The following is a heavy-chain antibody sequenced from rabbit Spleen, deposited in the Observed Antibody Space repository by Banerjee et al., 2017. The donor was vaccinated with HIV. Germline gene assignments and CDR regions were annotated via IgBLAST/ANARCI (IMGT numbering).Heavy chain of an antibody. CDR3: ARDGAGGSYFDL. V-gene: IGHV1S40*01. CDR2: IFAGSTGTI. CDR1: GFSSSSVYW. Sequence: QSLEESGGDLVKPGASLTLTCTASGFSSSSVYWIYWVRQAPGKGLEWIGTIFAGSTGTIDYASWAKGRFTISKTSSTTVTLQMTSLTAADTATYFCARDGAGGSYFDLWGPGTLVTVS. D-gene: IGHD8-1*01. J-gene: IGHJ4*01.